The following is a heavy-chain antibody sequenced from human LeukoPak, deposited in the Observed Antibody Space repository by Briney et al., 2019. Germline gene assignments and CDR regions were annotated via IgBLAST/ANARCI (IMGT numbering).Heavy chain of an antibody. J-gene: IGHJ4*02. Sequence: GGSLRLSCAASGFTFSSYWTSWVRQAPGKGLEWVANIKQDGSEKYYVDSVKGRFTISRDNAKNSLYLQMNSLRAEDTAVYYCARDDTVTTRVGFIDWGQGTLVTVSS. D-gene: IGHD4-17*01. V-gene: IGHV3-7*01. CDR3: ARDDTVTTRVGFID. CDR1: GFTFSSYW. CDR2: IKQDGSEK.